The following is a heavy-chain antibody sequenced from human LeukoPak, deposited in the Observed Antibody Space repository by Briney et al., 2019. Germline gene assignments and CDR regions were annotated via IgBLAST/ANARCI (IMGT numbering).Heavy chain of an antibody. D-gene: IGHD3-9*01. Sequence: ASVKVSCKASGYTFTSYGISGVRQAPGQGLEWMGWISAYNGNTNCAQKLQGRVTMTTDTSTSTAYMELRSLRSDDTAVYYCARGYDILTGYYVGSSQRDFDYWGQGTLVTVSS. CDR1: GYTFTSYG. CDR2: ISAYNGNT. CDR3: ARGYDILTGYYVGSSQRDFDY. V-gene: IGHV1-18*01. J-gene: IGHJ4*02.